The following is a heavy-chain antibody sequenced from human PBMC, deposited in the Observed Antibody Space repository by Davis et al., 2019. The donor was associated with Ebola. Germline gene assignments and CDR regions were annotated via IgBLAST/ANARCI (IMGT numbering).Heavy chain of an antibody. CDR3: ARAPNKAYQALSQCFDY. CDR1: GFTFSSYS. D-gene: IGHD2-2*01. Sequence: PGGSLRLSCAASGFTFSSYSMNWVRQAPGKGLEWVSSISSSSSYIYYADSVKGRFTLSRDNDKNSLYLQMNSLRAEDTAVYYCARAPNKAYQALSQCFDYWGQGTLVTVSS. V-gene: IGHV3-21*01. J-gene: IGHJ4*02. CDR2: ISSSSSYI.